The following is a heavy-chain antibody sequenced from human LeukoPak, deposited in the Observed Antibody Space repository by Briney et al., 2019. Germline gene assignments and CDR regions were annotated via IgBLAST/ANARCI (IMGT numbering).Heavy chain of an antibody. D-gene: IGHD6-19*01. CDR3: ARGLIAVAGIFDY. CDR1: GYTFTGYY. J-gene: IGHJ4*02. CDR2: INPNSGGT. Sequence: GASVKVSCKASGYTFTGYYMHWVRQAPGQGLEWMGRINPNSGGTNYAQKFQGRVTMTRDTPISTAYMELSRLRSDDTAVYYCARGLIAVAGIFDYWGQGTLVTVSS. V-gene: IGHV1-2*06.